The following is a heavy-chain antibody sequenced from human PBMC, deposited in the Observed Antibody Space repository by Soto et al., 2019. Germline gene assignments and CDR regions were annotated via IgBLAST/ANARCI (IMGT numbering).Heavy chain of an antibody. Sequence: EVQLVESGGGLVQPGRSLRLSCTASGFNFDRYAMHWVRQVPGKGLEWVSGISWNSGSIGYARSVKGRFTISRDNAKKSLSLQMNSLRGEDTALYYCAKDTGTYPDDGFDLWGQGTMVTVSA. J-gene: IGHJ3*01. CDR2: ISWNSGSI. V-gene: IGHV3-9*01. D-gene: IGHD1-26*01. CDR1: GFNFDRYA. CDR3: AKDTGTYPDDGFDL.